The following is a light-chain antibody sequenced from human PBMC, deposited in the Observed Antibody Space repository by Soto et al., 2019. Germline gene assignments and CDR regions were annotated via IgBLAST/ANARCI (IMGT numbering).Light chain of an antibody. V-gene: IGLV2-11*01. Sequence: QSVLTQPRSVSGSPGQSVTISCTGTSSDVDGYNYVSWYQQHPGKAPKLMIYDVSKRPSGVPDRFSGSKSGNTASLTISGLHAEDEADYYCCSYAGSYTFPYVFGTGTKVTVL. CDR2: DVS. J-gene: IGLJ1*01. CDR3: CSYAGSYTFPYV. CDR1: SSDVDGYNY.